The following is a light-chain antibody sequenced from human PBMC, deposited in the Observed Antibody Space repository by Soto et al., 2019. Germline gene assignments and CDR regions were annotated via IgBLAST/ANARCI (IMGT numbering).Light chain of an antibody. CDR3: LQDYNYSRT. CDR2: AAS. V-gene: IGKV1-6*01. J-gene: IGKJ1*01. CDR1: QGISSY. Sequence: AIQLTQSPSSLSASVGDRVTITCRASQGISSYLAWYQQKPGKAPKLLIYAASTLQSGVPSRFSGSGSGTDFTLTISSLQPEDFATYYCLQDYNYSRTFGQGTKVEIK.